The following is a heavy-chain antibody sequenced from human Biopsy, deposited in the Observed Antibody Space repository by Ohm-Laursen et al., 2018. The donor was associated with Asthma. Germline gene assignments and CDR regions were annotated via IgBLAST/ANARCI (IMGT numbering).Heavy chain of an antibody. V-gene: IGHV3-30*03. CDR3: ARGAYYDFWSGYSRPIPGYYGMDV. J-gene: IGHJ6*02. Sequence: SLRLSCTATGFTFNSYGMHWVRQAPGKGLEWVAVISYDGRNKYYGDSVKGRFTISRDNSKNTVYLQMISLRVEDTSVYYCARGAYYDFWSGYSRPIPGYYGMDVWGQGTTVTVSS. D-gene: IGHD3-3*01. CDR2: ISYDGRNK. CDR1: GFTFNSYG.